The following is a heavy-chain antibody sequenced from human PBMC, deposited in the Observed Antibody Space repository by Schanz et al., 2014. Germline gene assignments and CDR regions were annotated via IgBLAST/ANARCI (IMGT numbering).Heavy chain of an antibody. CDR2: ISGTGGDDT. Sequence: EVQLLESGGGLVQPGGSLRLSCAASGFTFSTFAMHWVRQAPGKGLLWVSSISGTGGDDTYYADSVKGRFTISRDNSKNTLYLQMNSLRAEDTAVYYCAKGRFGELSAFDIWGQGTMVTVSS. CDR1: GFTFSTFA. CDR3: AKGRFGELSAFDI. D-gene: IGHD3-10*01. V-gene: IGHV3-23*01. J-gene: IGHJ3*02.